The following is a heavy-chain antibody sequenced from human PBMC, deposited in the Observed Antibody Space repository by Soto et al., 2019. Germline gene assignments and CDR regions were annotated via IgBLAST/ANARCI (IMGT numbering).Heavy chain of an antibody. CDR3: ARDQTYSSSWSNCFDP. CDR2: TYYRSKWYN. J-gene: IGHJ5*02. Sequence: QTLSLTCAISGDSVSSNSVAWNWIRQSPSRGLEWLGRTYYRSKWYNDYAVSVKSRITINPDTSKNQFSLQLNSVTPEDTAVYYCARDQTYSSSWSNCFDPWGQGTLVTVSS. D-gene: IGHD6-13*01. V-gene: IGHV6-1*01. CDR1: GDSVSSNSVA.